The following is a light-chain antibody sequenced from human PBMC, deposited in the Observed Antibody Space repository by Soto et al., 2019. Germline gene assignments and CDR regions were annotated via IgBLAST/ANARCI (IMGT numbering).Light chain of an antibody. Sequence: QSALTQPASVSGSPGQSITMSCTGTTSDVGAYDYVSWYQQHPGKAPKLLIYEASHRPSGVSNRFSGSKSGNTASLAISGLQAEDEADYYCSSYTNSNTRVFGTGTKLTVL. CDR3: SSYTNSNTRV. V-gene: IGLV2-14*01. J-gene: IGLJ1*01. CDR1: TSDVGAYDY. CDR2: EAS.